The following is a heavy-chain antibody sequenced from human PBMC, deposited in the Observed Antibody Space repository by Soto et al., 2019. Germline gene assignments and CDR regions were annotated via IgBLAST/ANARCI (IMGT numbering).Heavy chain of an antibody. V-gene: IGHV1-18*01. CDR3: ARSRYDFWSGYPHFDY. CDR2: ISAYNGNT. Sequence: ASVKVCCKASAYTFTSYSISWVRQAPGQGLEWMGWISAYNGNTNYAQKLQGRVTMTTDTSTSTAYMELRSLRSDDTAVYYCARSRYDFWSGYPHFDYWGQGTLVTVSS. D-gene: IGHD3-3*01. J-gene: IGHJ4*02. CDR1: AYTFTSYS.